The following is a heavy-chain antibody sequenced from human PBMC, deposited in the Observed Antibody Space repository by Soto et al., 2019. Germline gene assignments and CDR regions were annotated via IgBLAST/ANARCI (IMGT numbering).Heavy chain of an antibody. J-gene: IGHJ5*02. Sequence: ASVKVSCKASGYTFTCYYMHWVRQAPGQGLEWMGWINPNSGGTNYAQKFQGWVTMTRDTSISTAYMELSRLRSDDTAVYYCARAYYPSSVDNWFDPWGQGTLVTV. V-gene: IGHV1-2*04. CDR3: ARAYYPSSVDNWFDP. CDR1: GYTFTCYY. CDR2: INPNSGGT. D-gene: IGHD3-22*01.